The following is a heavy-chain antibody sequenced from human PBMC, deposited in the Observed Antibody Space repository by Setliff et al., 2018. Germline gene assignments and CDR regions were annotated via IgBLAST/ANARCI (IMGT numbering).Heavy chain of an antibody. D-gene: IGHD3-22*01. CDR3: AKGGAYYYDSSGYYD. Sequence: GGSLRLSCAASGFTFSSYWMSWVRQAPGKGLEWVANIKQDGSEKYYVDSVKGRFTISRDNAKNSLYLQMNSLRAEDTAVYYCAKGGAYYYDSSGYYDWGQGTLVTVSS. J-gene: IGHJ4*02. CDR1: GFTFSSYW. CDR2: IKQDGSEK. V-gene: IGHV3-7*01.